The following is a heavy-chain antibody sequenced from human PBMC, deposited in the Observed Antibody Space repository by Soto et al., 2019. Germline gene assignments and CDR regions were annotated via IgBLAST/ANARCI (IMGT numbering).Heavy chain of an antibody. Sequence: GASVKVSCKASGYTFTGYYMHWVRQAPGQGLEWMGWINPNSGGTNYAQKFQGRVTMTRDTSISTAYMELTRLRSDDTAVYYCARDRGLTGMGNFDYWGQGTLVTVSS. CDR1: GYTFTGYY. D-gene: IGHD1-20*01. CDR2: INPNSGGT. J-gene: IGHJ4*02. V-gene: IGHV1-2*02. CDR3: ARDRGLTGMGNFDY.